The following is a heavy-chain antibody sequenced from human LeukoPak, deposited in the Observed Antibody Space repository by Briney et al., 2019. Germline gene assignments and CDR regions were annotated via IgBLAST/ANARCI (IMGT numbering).Heavy chain of an antibody. D-gene: IGHD5-12*01. V-gene: IGHV6-1*01. CDR3: ARDRRVATSDQYYYYYYGMDA. CDR2: TYYRSKWYN. J-gene: IGHJ6*02. Sequence: SQTLSLTCAISGDSVSSNSAAWNWIRQSPSRGLEWLGRTYYRSKWYNDYAVSVKSRITINPDTSKNQFSLQLNSVTPEDTAVYYCARDRRVATSDQYYYYYYGMDAWGQGTTVTVSS. CDR1: GDSVSSNSAA.